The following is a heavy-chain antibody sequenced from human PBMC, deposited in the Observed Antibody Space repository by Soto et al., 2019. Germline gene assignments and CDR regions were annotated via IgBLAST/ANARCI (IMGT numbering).Heavy chain of an antibody. J-gene: IGHJ4*02. Sequence: PGGSLRLSCAAPGFTFSSYSMNWVRQAPGKGLEWVSSISSSSSYIYYADSVKGRFTISRDNAKNSLYLQMNSLRAEDTAVYYCASLTPRGPMYGGKNFAYWGQGTLVTVSS. D-gene: IGHD2-15*01. CDR2: ISSSSSYI. CDR3: ASLTPRGPMYGGKNFAY. CDR1: GFTFSSYS. V-gene: IGHV3-21*01.